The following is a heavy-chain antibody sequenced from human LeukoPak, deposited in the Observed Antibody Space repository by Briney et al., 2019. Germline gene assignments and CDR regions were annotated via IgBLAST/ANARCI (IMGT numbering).Heavy chain of an antibody. CDR2: TYSSGST. CDR3: AKTYYSSSGSWD. J-gene: IGHJ1*01. Sequence: ASETLSLTCTVSGGSIRGYYCNWLRQPPGEGLEWIGFTYSSGSTAYNPSLKSRVTISLDTSKNQFSLRLNSVTAADTAVYYCAKTYYSSSGSWDWGQGTLVTVSS. CDR1: GGSIRGYY. D-gene: IGHD3-10*01. V-gene: IGHV4-59*01.